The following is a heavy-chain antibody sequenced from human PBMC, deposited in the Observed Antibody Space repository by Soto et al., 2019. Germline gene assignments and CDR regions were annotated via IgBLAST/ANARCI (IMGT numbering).Heavy chain of an antibody. D-gene: IGHD3-3*01. CDR3: ASTRGY. Sequence: EVQLVESGGGLVQPGGSLRLSCAASGFTFSGYWMKWVRQAPGKGLEWVANIKEDGSEKYYVDSVKGRFTISRDSAKNSVHLQMNSLRVEDTAVYYCASTRGYWGQGTLVTVSS. J-gene: IGHJ4*02. CDR2: IKEDGSEK. CDR1: GFTFSGYW. V-gene: IGHV3-7*05.